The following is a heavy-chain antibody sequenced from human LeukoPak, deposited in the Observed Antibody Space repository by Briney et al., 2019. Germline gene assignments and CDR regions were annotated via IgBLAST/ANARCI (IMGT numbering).Heavy chain of an antibody. V-gene: IGHV3-30*18. J-gene: IGHJ6*02. CDR2: ISYDGSNK. Sequence: GGSLRLSCAASGFTFSSYGMHWVRQAPGKGLEWVAVISYDGSNKYYADSVKGRFTISRDNSKNTLYLQMNSLRAEDTAVYYCAKDYYYYGMDVWGQGTTVTVSS. CDR1: GFTFSSYG. CDR3: AKDYYYYGMDV.